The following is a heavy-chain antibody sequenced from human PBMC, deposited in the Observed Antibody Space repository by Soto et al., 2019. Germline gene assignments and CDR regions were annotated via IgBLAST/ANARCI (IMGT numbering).Heavy chain of an antibody. D-gene: IGHD4-17*01. Sequence: QVQLVQSGAEVKKPGSSVKVSCKASGGTFSSYALSWVRQAPGQGLEWMGGIIPIFGTANYAQKFQGRVTTPADEYTSTAYMELSSLRSEDTAVYYCASDSGGTTVAFGMDVWGQGTTVTVSS. CDR1: GGTFSSYA. J-gene: IGHJ6*02. V-gene: IGHV1-69*01. CDR3: ASDSGGTTVAFGMDV. CDR2: IIPIFGTA.